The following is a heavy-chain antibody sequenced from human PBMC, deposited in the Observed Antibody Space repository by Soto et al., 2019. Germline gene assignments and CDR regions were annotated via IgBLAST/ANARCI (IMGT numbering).Heavy chain of an antibody. Sequence: QVQLVESGGGVVQPGRSLRLSCAASGFTFSSYGMHWVRQAPGKGLEWVAVIWYDGSNKYYADSVKGRFTISRDNSKNTRYLQMNSLRAEDTAVYYCARDRRLAAAGDGMDVWGQGTTVTVSS. CDR3: ARDRRLAAAGDGMDV. CDR1: GFTFSSYG. V-gene: IGHV3-33*01. CDR2: IWYDGSNK. J-gene: IGHJ6*02. D-gene: IGHD6-13*01.